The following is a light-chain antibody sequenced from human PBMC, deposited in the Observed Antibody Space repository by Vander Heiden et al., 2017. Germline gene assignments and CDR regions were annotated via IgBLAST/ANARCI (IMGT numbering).Light chain of an antibody. V-gene: IGKV1-39*01. Sequence: DIQMTQSPSVLSASVGDRVTIACRATQNIKTYLNWYQQEPGKAPKLLIYSASSSSTWVPSRFSGSGSGTDFSLTIDGLRPEDFATYFCQQSFSNPYTFGQGTNLEI. CDR1: QNIKTY. CDR2: SAS. CDR3: QQSFSNPYT. J-gene: IGKJ2*01.